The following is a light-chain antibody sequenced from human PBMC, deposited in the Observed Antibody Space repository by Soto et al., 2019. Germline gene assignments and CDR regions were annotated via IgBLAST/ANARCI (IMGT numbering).Light chain of an antibody. J-gene: IGLJ2*01. V-gene: IGLV2-14*03. CDR2: DVS. CDR1: SSDVGGYDY. CDR3: NSYTSSTTLV. Sequence: QSALTQPASVSGSPGQSITISCTGTSSDVGGYDYVSWYQQHPGKAPKLMIYDVSSRPSGVSNRFSGSKSGSMASLTISGLQAEDEADYYCNSYTSSTTLVFGGGTKLTVL.